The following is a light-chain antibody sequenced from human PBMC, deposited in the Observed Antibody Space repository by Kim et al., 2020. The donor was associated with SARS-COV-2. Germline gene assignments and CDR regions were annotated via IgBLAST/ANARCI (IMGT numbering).Light chain of an antibody. J-gene: IGKJ3*01. CDR3: QQYGSSFS. CDR1: QSVSSTY. Sequence: EIVLTQSPGTLSLSPGERVTLSCRASQSVSSTYLAWYQQKPGQAPRLLIYGASSRATGIPDRFVGSGSGTDFTLTISRLEPEDFAVYYCQQYGSSFSFGPGTKVDIK. CDR2: GAS. V-gene: IGKV3-20*01.